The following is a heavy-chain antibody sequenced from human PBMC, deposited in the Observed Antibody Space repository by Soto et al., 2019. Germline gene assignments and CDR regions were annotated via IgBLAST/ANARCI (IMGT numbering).Heavy chain of an antibody. V-gene: IGHV3-7*01. Sequence: GGSLRLSCAASGFTFSSYWMSWVRQAPGKGLEWVANIKQDGSEKYYVDSVKGRFTISRDNAKNSLYLQMNSLRAEDTAVYYCARDRYSYYDFWSGSLPYYYYGMAVWGQGTSVPVYS. D-gene: IGHD3-3*01. CDR3: ARDRYSYYDFWSGSLPYYYYGMAV. J-gene: IGHJ6*02. CDR2: IKQDGSEK. CDR1: GFTFSSYW.